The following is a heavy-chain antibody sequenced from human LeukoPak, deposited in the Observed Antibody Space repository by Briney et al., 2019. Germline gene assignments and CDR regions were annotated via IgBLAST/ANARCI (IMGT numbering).Heavy chain of an antibody. CDR2: INTDGSSL. D-gene: IGHD5-24*01. CDR3: TRVGYIDEGIDY. V-gene: IGHV3-74*01. Sequence: GGSLRLSCAASGFTFSSYWMYWVCQAPGKGPVWVARINTDGSSLNYADSVKGRFTISRDNAKNTLYLQMNSLRAEDTAIYYCTRVGYIDEGIDYWGQGTLVTVSS. J-gene: IGHJ4*02. CDR1: GFTFSSYW.